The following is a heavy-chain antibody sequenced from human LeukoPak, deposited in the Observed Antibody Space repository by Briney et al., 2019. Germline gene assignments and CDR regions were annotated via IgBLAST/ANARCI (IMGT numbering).Heavy chain of an antibody. J-gene: IGHJ4*02. CDR1: GYFIRSDYH. CDR2: IYHNGDN. Sequence: SETLSLTCAVSGYFIRSDYHWCCIRQPPRRGLVWSGSIYHNGDNYHNPSPKNPSPFSVDPFKNQFSLKSTSVNAADPGFYYCAHTRAFTSGGFDHWGQGTLVTVSA. D-gene: IGHD3-3*02. CDR3: AHTRAFTSGGFDH. V-gene: IGHV4-38-2*01.